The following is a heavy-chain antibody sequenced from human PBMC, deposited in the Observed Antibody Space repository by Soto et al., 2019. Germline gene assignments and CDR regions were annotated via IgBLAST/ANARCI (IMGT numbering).Heavy chain of an antibody. J-gene: IGHJ6*02. V-gene: IGHV3-30-3*01. CDR3: ARISSLGYYSYGMDV. CDR1: GFTFSSYA. D-gene: IGHD6-6*01. Sequence: GGSLRLSCAASGFTFSSYAMHWVRQAPGKGLEWVAVISYDGSNKYYADSVKGRFTISRDNSKNTLYLQMNSLRAEDTAVYYCARISSLGYYSYGMDVWGQGTTVTVSS. CDR2: ISYDGSNK.